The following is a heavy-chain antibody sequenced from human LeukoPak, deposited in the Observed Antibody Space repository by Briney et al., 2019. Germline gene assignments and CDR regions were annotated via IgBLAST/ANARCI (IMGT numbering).Heavy chain of an antibody. CDR3: ARSARGLDY. D-gene: IGHD3-10*01. J-gene: IGHJ4*02. V-gene: IGHV4-59*01. CDR2: IYYSGTT. CDR1: GGSISGYY. Sequence: PSETLSLTCTVSGGSISGYYWSWIRQPPGKGLEWIGYIYYSGTTSYNPSLKSRLTISVDTSKNHLSLQLSSVTASDTAVYYCARSARGLDYWGQGSLVTVSS.